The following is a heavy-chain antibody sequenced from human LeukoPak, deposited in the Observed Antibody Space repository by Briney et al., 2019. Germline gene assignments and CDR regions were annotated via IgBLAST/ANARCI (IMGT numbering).Heavy chain of an antibody. CDR2: IYSGGST. CDR1: GFTVSSNY. CDR3: ARVYYYDSSGYYYGGGGGVGWYFDL. Sequence: PGGSLRLSCAASGFTVSSNYMSWVRQAPGKGLEWVSVIYSGGSTYYADSVKGRFTISRDNSKNTLYLQMNSLRAEDTAVYYCARVYYYDSSGYYYGGGGGVGWYFDLWGRGTLVTVSS. J-gene: IGHJ2*01. V-gene: IGHV3-53*01. D-gene: IGHD3-22*01.